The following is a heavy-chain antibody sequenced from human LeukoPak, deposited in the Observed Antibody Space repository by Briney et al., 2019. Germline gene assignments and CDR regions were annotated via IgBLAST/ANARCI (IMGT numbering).Heavy chain of an antibody. D-gene: IGHD2-2*01. CDR1: GYSFTSYW. Sequence: GESLKISCKGSGYSFTSYWIGWVRQMPGKGLEWMGIIYPGDSDTRYSPSFQGQVTISADKSISTAYLQWSSLKASDTAIYYCVRHLSDITSCPNYWGPGTLVTVAS. CDR2: IYPGDSDT. J-gene: IGHJ4*02. CDR3: VRHLSDITSCPNY. V-gene: IGHV5-51*01.